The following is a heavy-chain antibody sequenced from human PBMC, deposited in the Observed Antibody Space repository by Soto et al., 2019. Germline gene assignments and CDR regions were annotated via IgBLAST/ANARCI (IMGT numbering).Heavy chain of an antibody. CDR1: GGSMNYYY. CDR3: ARDRAIISAPTKEYVFEI. D-gene: IGHD5-12*01. CDR2: IYHSGTA. J-gene: IGHJ6*02. V-gene: IGHV4-59*01. Sequence: SETLSLTCTVSGGSMNYYYWSWIRQPPGKGLEWIGYIYHSGTAEYNPPLKSRVTLSADTSKSQFSLMMSSVTTADTAVYYCARDRAIISAPTKEYVFEIWGQGTTVTVSS.